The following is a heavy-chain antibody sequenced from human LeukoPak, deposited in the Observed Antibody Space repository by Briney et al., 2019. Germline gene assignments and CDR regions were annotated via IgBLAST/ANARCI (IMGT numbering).Heavy chain of an antibody. D-gene: IGHD3-3*01. J-gene: IGHJ3*02. CDR2: INPICGAA. V-gene: IGHV1-69*05. CDR1: GYTFTSYA. CDR3: ARGRGYMYRVERTIFFI. Sequence: SVKVSCKASGYTFTSYAISWVRQAPGQGLEWMGGINPICGAANYAQKFQGRVTITTDKSTSTAYLELSRLRSDDTAVYYCARGRGYMYRVERTIFFIWGEGAMATVS.